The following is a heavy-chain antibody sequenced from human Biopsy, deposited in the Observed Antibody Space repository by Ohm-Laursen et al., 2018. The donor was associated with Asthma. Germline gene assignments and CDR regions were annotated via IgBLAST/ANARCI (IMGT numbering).Heavy chain of an antibody. CDR3: VRHQYSSSWSTFDY. CDR1: GGSITSSSYY. J-gene: IGHJ4*02. V-gene: IGHV4-39*01. D-gene: IGHD3-22*01. CDR2: MYHSGSP. Sequence: SDNLSLTCTVSGGSITSSSYYWGWIRQPPGKGMEWIGSMYHSGSPYYHPSLRRRATISVDTSKNQLSLKMSSVTAADTAVYFCVRHQYSSSWSTFDYWGQGALVTVSS.